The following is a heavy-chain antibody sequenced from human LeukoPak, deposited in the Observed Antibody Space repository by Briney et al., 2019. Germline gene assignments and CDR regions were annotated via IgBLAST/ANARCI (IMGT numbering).Heavy chain of an antibody. CDR2: IGSSGGST. J-gene: IGHJ6*03. D-gene: IGHD6-19*01. CDR1: GFTFSSYA. Sequence: PGGSLRLSCAASGFTFSSYAMHWVRQAPGKGLEYVSAIGSSGGSTYYANSVKGRFTISRDNSKNTLYLQMGSLRAEDMAVYYCAKGRGAVAFYYYYMDVWGKGTTVTVSS. V-gene: IGHV3-64*01. CDR3: AKGRGAVAFYYYYMDV.